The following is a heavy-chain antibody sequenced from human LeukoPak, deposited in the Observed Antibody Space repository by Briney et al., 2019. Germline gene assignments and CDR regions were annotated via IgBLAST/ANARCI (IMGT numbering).Heavy chain of an antibody. J-gene: IGHJ4*02. V-gene: IGHV4-38-2*02. CDR3: ARDVISGYFDY. Sequence: SETLSLTCAVYAYSISSGYYWGWIRQPPGKGLEWIGSIYHSGSTYYNPSLKSRVTISADTSKNQIYLKLSSVTAADTAVYYCARDVISGYFDYWGQGTLVTVSS. CDR2: IYHSGST. D-gene: IGHD3-16*02. CDR1: AYSISSGYY.